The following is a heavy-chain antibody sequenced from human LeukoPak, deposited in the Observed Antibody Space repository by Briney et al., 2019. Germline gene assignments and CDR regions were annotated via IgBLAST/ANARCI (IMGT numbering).Heavy chain of an antibody. CDR3: ARSRYYYDSSGYTEDAFDI. V-gene: IGHV1-2*06. Sequence: ASVKVSCKASGYTFTGYYMHWVRQAPGQGLEWMGRINPNSGGTNYAQKFQGRVTMTRDTSISTAYMELSRLRSDDTAVCYCARSRYYYDSSGYTEDAFDIWGQGTMVTVSS. CDR2: INPNSGGT. CDR1: GYTFTGYY. J-gene: IGHJ3*02. D-gene: IGHD3-22*01.